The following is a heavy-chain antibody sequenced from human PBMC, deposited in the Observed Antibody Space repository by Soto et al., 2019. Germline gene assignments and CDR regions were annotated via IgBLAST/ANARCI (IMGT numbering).Heavy chain of an antibody. CDR3: ARDMRVFGGMDV. Sequence: SETLSLTCTISGGSITSYYWSWIRQPAGKGLEWIGRTYITGDSNYSPSLKSRVTMSLDTSKNQFSLKLSSATAADTAVYYCARDMRVFGGMDVRGRGTTVTVSS. CDR1: GGSITSYY. J-gene: IGHJ6*02. CDR2: TYITGDS. V-gene: IGHV4-4*07. D-gene: IGHD3-3*01.